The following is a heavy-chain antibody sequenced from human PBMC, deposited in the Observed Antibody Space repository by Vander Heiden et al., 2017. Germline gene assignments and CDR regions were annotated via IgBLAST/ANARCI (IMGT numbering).Heavy chain of an antibody. Sequence: QVQLVQSGAEVTKPGASVKVSCKASGYTFTTYDIICVRQAPGQGLEWMEWMNPANGNTGYAQTFQGRVTMTRSTSINTAYMELTSLRSDDTAVYYCARAGSGWYSDAFDIWGQGTLVTVSS. D-gene: IGHD6-19*01. CDR2: MNPANGNT. CDR3: ARAGSGWYSDAFDI. CDR1: GYTFTTYD. V-gene: IGHV1-8*01. J-gene: IGHJ3*02.